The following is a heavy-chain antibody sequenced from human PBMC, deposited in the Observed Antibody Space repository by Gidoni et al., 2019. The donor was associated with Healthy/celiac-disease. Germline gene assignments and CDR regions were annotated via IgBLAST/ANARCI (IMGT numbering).Heavy chain of an antibody. Sequence: QVQLVQSGAEVKKPGASVKVSCKASGYTFTGYYMHWVRQAPGQGLEWMGWINPNSGGTNYAQKFQGWVTMTRDTSISTAYMELSRLRSDDTAVYYCARGVRDSYIDPWFDPWGQGTLVTVSS. J-gene: IGHJ5*02. CDR2: INPNSGGT. V-gene: IGHV1-2*04. D-gene: IGHD3-22*01. CDR1: GYTFTGYY. CDR3: ARGVRDSYIDPWFDP.